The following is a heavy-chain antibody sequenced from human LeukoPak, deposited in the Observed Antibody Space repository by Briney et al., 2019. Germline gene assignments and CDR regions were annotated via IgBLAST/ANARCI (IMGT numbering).Heavy chain of an antibody. Sequence: PGGSLRLSXAASGFTVSSNYMSWVRQAPGKGLEWVSVIYSGGSTYYADSVKGRFTISRDNSKNTLYLQMNSLRAEDTAVYYCARVGLGDEGFDPWGQGTLVTVSS. CDR2: IYSGGST. CDR1: GFTVSSNY. V-gene: IGHV3-66*02. CDR3: ARVGLGDEGFDP. J-gene: IGHJ5*02. D-gene: IGHD4-17*01.